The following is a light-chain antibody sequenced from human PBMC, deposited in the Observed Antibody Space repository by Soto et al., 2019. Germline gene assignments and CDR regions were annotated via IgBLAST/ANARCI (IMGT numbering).Light chain of an antibody. J-gene: IGKJ4*01. V-gene: IGKV3-20*01. CDR3: QQYASSPLT. CDR1: QSVRSNY. CDR2: GAS. Sequence: EIVLTQSPGTLSLSSGERATLSCRASQSVRSNYLAWYQQKPGQAPRLLIYGASSRATGIPDRFGGSGSGTDFTLPIIRLEPEDFAVYYCQQYASSPLTFGGGTKVEIK.